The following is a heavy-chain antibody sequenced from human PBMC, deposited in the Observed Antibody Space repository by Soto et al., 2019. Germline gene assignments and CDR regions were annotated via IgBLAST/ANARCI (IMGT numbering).Heavy chain of an antibody. CDR3: ARGDATKIVVTTYYAMDV. V-gene: IGHV1-69*12. Sequence: QVQLVQSGAEVKKPGSSVKVSCKASVRSLSNYGISWVRQAPGQGLEWMGGIVPVFGTANYAQKFQGRVTINANESTNIVYMDVTSLRSEDTAVYYCARGDATKIVVTTYYAMDVWGQGTTVTVSS. CDR1: VRSLSNYG. CDR2: IVPVFGTA. J-gene: IGHJ6*02. D-gene: IGHD4-17*01.